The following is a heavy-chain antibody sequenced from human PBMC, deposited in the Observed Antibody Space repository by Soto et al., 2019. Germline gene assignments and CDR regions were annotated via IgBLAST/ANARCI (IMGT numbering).Heavy chain of an antibody. CDR3: ARDLGIADNLFFEY. CDR2: ISAYNGNT. V-gene: IGHV1-18*01. J-gene: IGHJ4*02. Sequence: ASVKVSCKASGYTFTSYGISWVRQAPGQGLEWMGWISAYNGNTNYAQKLQGRVTMTTDTSTSTAYMELRSLRSDDTAVYYCARDLGIADNLFFEYWGQGTLVNVSS. CDR1: GYTFTSYG. D-gene: IGHD6-13*01.